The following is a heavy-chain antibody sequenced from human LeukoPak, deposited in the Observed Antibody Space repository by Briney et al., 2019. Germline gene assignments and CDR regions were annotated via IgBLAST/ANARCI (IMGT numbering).Heavy chain of an antibody. V-gene: IGHV1-2*02. D-gene: IGHD1-14*01. CDR1: GYTFTGYY. CDR2: INPNGDGT. Sequence: ASVNVSCKASGYTFTGYYIHWVRQAPGQGLEWMGWINPNGDGTNYAHKFQGRVTITIDTSISTAYMELRRLSSDDTALYYCAGGITGGDYWGQGTLVTVSS. CDR3: AGGITGGDY. J-gene: IGHJ4*02.